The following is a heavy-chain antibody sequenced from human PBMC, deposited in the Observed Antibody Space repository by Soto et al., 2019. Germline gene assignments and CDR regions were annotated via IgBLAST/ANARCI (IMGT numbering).Heavy chain of an antibody. Sequence: QVQLVQSGAEVKKPGASVKVSCKASGYTLINYAIHWVPQAPGQRLEWMGWINALNGKTRYSQKFQDRVTITRDTSASTVYMEMSGLRSEDTSVYYCARVGTIDNYYGYFDYWGQGTLVAVSS. CDR2: INALNGKT. D-gene: IGHD3-10*01. CDR3: ARVGTIDNYYGYFDY. J-gene: IGHJ4*02. CDR1: GYTLINYA. V-gene: IGHV1-3*01.